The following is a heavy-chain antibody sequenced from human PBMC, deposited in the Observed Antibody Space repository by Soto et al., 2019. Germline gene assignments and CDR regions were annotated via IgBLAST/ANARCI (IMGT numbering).Heavy chain of an antibody. CDR2: INAGNGKT. V-gene: IGHV1-3*01. CDR1: GYTFTNYA. D-gene: IGHD6-19*01. Sequence: QVQLVQSGAEVKKPGASVKVSCKASGYTFTNYAIHWVRQGPGQRLEWMGWINAGNGKTKYSQKFQGRVTITRDTSASTAYMELSSLRAEDTAVYYCARDGAVAGNNSFDYWGQGTLVTVSS. J-gene: IGHJ4*02. CDR3: ARDGAVAGNNSFDY.